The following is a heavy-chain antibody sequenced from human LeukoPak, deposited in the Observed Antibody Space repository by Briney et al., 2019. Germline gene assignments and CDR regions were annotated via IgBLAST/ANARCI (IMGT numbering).Heavy chain of an antibody. J-gene: IGHJ4*02. D-gene: IGHD6-13*01. V-gene: IGHV3-23*01. CDR2: ISGSGGST. Sequence: GGSLRLSCAASGFTFSSYAMSWVRQAPGKGLEWVSAISGSGGSTYYADSVKGRFTISGDNSKNTLYLQMNSLRAEDTAVYYCARSLSYSSSWPYYFDYWGQGTLVTVSS. CDR3: ARSLSYSSSWPYYFDY. CDR1: GFTFSSYA.